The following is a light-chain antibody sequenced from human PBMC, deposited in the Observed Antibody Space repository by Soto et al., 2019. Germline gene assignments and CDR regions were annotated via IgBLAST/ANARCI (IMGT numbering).Light chain of an antibody. CDR3: QQYDNLPFG. J-gene: IGKJ3*01. Sequence: DIQMTQSPSSLSASVGDRVTITCQASQDISNYLNWYQQKPGKVPKLLIYDASNLETGVPSRFSGSGSGTDFTFTISSLQPEDIATYYCQQYDNLPFGFGPGTKVDIK. CDR2: DAS. V-gene: IGKV1-33*01. CDR1: QDISNY.